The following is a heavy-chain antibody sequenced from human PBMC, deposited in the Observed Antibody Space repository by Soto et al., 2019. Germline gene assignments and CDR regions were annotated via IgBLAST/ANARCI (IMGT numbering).Heavy chain of an antibody. CDR3: ARDAAVTYFDY. CDR1: GYTFTSYA. J-gene: IGHJ4*02. CDR2: INAGNGNT. V-gene: IGHV1-3*01. D-gene: IGHD4-17*01. Sequence: QVQLVQSGAEVKKPGASVKVSCKASGYTFTSYAMHWVRQAPGQRLEWMGWINAGNGNTKYSQKFQGRVTITRDTAASTAYMELSSLRSEDTAVYYCARDAAVTYFDYWGQGTLVTVSS.